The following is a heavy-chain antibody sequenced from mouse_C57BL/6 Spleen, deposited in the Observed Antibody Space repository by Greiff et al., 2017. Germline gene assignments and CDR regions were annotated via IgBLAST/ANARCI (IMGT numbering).Heavy chain of an antibody. Sequence: VKLMESGAELARPGASVKMSCKASGYTFTSYTMHWVKQRPGQGLEWIGYINPSSGYTKYNQKFKDKATLTADKSSSTAYMQLSSLTSEDSAVYYCARHYERAMDYWGQGTSVTVSS. CDR1: GYTFTSYT. D-gene: IGHD2-4*01. J-gene: IGHJ4*01. CDR3: ARHYERAMDY. CDR2: INPSSGYT. V-gene: IGHV1-4*01.